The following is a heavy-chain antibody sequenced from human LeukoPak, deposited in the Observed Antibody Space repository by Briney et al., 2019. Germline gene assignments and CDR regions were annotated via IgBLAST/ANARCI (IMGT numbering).Heavy chain of an antibody. CDR1: GFTFSSYS. CDR2: ISSSSSYI. D-gene: IGHD1-1*01. V-gene: IGHV3-21*01. Sequence: GGSLRLSCAASGFTFSSYSMNWVRQAPGKGLEWVSSISSSSSYIYYADSVKGRFTISRDNAKNSLYLQMNSLRAEDTAVYYCARDDNWNDRDGYFDYWGQGTLVTVSS. CDR3: ARDDNWNDRDGYFDY. J-gene: IGHJ4*02.